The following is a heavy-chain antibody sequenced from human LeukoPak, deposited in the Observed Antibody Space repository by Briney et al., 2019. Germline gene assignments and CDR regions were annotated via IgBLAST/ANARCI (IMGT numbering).Heavy chain of an antibody. CDR1: GFTFSSHS. V-gene: IGHV3-21*01. J-gene: IGHJ4*02. D-gene: IGHD4-17*01. CDR2: ISGSSSNI. Sequence: GGSLRLSCAASGFTFSSHSMNWVRQAPGKGLEWVSSISGSSSNIYYADSVKGRFTISRDNAKNSLYLQMNSLRVEDTAVYSCARESDGDYYFDYWGQGTLVTVSS. CDR3: ARESDGDYYFDY.